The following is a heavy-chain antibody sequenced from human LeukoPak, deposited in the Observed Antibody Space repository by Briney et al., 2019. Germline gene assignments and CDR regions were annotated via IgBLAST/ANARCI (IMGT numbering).Heavy chain of an antibody. J-gene: IGHJ4*02. CDR1: GDSFSGYY. Sequence: PSETLSLTCAVYGDSFSGYYWSWIRQPPGKGLEWIAEINHRGSTHYNPPLKSRVNISVDTSKNQFSLNLDSVTAADTAVYYCARSWAGMYYPFYYFDFWGQGTLVSVSS. V-gene: IGHV4-34*01. D-gene: IGHD1-26*01. CDR2: INHRGST. CDR3: ARSWAGMYYPFYYFDF.